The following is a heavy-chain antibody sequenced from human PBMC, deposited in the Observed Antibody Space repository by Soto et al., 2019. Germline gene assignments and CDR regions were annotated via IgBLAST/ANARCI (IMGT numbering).Heavy chain of an antibody. Sequence: CTVSGGSISSSSYYWGWIRQPPGKGLEWIGSIYYSGSTYYNPSLKSRVTISVDTSKNQFSLKLSSMTAADTAVYYCARLRRDGYNWDYWGQGTLVTVSS. J-gene: IGHJ4*02. D-gene: IGHD5-12*01. CDR3: ARLRRDGYNWDY. CDR1: GGSISSSSYY. CDR2: IYYSGST. V-gene: IGHV4-39*01.